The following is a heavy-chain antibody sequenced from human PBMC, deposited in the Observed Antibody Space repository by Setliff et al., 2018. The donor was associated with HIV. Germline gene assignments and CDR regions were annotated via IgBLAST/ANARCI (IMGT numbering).Heavy chain of an antibody. CDR1: GFTFSDYY. CDR2: ISSRNSST. V-gene: IGHV3-11*03. J-gene: IGHJ4*02. CDR3: ARGFGFLDF. D-gene: IGHD3-16*01. Sequence: KSGGSLRLSCAASGFTFSDYYMSWIRQAPGKGLEWISYISSRNSSTNYADSVKGRFTISRDNAKNSLYLQMNSLRAEDSAVYYCARGFGFLDFWGQGTLVTVSS.